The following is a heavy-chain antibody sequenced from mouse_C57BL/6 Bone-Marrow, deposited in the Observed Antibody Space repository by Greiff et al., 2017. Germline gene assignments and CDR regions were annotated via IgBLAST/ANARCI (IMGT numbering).Heavy chain of an antibody. J-gene: IGHJ2*01. V-gene: IGHV5-17*01. CDR3: ARFPFFDY. Sequence: DVHLVESGGGLVKPGGSLKLSCAASGFTFSDYGMHWVRQAPEKGLEWVAYISSGSSTIYYADTVKGRFTISRDNAKNTLFLQMTSLRSEDTAMYYCARFPFFDYWGQGTTLTVSS. CDR1: GFTFSDYG. CDR2: ISSGSSTI.